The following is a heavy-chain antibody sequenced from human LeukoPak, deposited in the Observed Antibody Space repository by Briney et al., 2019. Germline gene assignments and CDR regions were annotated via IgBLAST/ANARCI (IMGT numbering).Heavy chain of an antibody. CDR3: ARTHWPGELFD. Sequence: SGTLSLTCVFSGDSIRSNNWWSWVRPPPGKGLEWIGEIYHSGSTTYSPSLKSRVTISVDKSKNQFSLRLTSLTVADTAVYYCARTHWPGELFDWGQGTLVTVSS. CDR2: IYHSGST. J-gene: IGHJ4*02. CDR1: GDSIRSNNW. V-gene: IGHV4-4*02. D-gene: IGHD3-10*01.